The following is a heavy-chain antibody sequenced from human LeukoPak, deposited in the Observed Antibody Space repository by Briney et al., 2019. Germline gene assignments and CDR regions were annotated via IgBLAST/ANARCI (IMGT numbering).Heavy chain of an antibody. CDR1: GGSISSYY. CDR3: AKGVVPAAYNPRGNWFDP. Sequence: SETLSLTCTVSGGSISSYYWSWIRQPAGKGLEWIGRIYTSGSTNYNPSLKSRVTMSVDTSKNQFSLKLSSVTAADTAVYYCAKGVVPAAYNPRGNWFDPWGQGTLVTVSS. V-gene: IGHV4-4*07. CDR2: IYTSGST. J-gene: IGHJ5*02. D-gene: IGHD2-2*01.